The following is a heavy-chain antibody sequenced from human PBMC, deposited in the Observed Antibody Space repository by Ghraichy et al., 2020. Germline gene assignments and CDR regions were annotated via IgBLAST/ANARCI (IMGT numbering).Heavy chain of an antibody. Sequence: SETLSLTCTVSGGSISSGGYYWSWIRQHPGKGLEWIGYIYYSGSTYYNPSLKSRVTISVDTSKNQFSLKLSSVTAADTAVYYCARDGGAPYSNYGPNWFDPWGQGTLVTVSS. D-gene: IGHD4-11*01. CDR3: ARDGGAPYSNYGPNWFDP. J-gene: IGHJ5*02. CDR1: GGSISSGGYY. CDR2: IYYSGST. V-gene: IGHV4-31*03.